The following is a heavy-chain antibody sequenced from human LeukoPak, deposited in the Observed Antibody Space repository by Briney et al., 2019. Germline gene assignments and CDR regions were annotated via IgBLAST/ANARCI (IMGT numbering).Heavy chain of an antibody. V-gene: IGHV3-49*04. Sequence: PGGSLRLSCTASGFTFGDYAMSWVRQAPGKGLEWVGFIRSKAYGGTTEYAASVKGRFTISRDDSKSIAYLQMNSLKTEDTAVYYCARWLRGIADEDGVDVWGQGTTVTVSS. CDR1: GFTFGDYA. CDR3: ARWLRGIADEDGVDV. J-gene: IGHJ6*02. CDR2: IRSKAYGGTT. D-gene: IGHD6-13*01.